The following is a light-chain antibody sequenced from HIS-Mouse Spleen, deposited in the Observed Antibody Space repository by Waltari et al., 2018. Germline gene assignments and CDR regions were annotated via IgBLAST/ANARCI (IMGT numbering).Light chain of an antibody. CDR2: KAS. Sequence: DIQMTQSPSTLSASVGDRVTITCRASQSISSWLARYQQKPGKAPKLLIYKASSLESGVPSRFSGSGSGTEFTLTISSLQPDDFATYYCQQYNSYSGLTFGGGTKVEIK. CDR3: QQYNSYSGLT. CDR1: QSISSW. J-gene: IGKJ4*01. V-gene: IGKV1-5*03.